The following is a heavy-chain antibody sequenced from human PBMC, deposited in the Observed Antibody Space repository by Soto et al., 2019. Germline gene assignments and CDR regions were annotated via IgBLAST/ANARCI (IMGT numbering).Heavy chain of an antibody. Sequence: GGSLRLSCAASGFTFSSYAMSWVRQAPGKGLEWVSAISGSGGSTYYADSVKGRFTISRDNSKNTVYLQMGSLRPGDMAVYYCARRARPDFYYMDVWGKGTTVTVSS. V-gene: IGHV3-23*01. CDR3: ARRARPDFYYMDV. D-gene: IGHD6-6*01. CDR2: ISGSGGST. CDR1: GFTFSSYA. J-gene: IGHJ6*03.